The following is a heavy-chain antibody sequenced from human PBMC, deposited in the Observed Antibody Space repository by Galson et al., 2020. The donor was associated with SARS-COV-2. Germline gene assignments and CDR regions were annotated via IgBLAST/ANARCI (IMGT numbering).Heavy chain of an antibody. CDR1: GFNFKNYA. J-gene: IGHJ4*02. CDR2: ISPSGDRP. CDR3: ASSRGDTTVLNPRFVY. V-gene: IGHV3-23*01. Sequence: GGSLRLSCAASGFNFKNYAMTWVRQAPGKGLEWVSSISPSGDRPYVTNSVKGRFTISRDNSKNTLYLQMNSLRADDTAIYYCASSRGDTTVLNPRFVYWGQGALVTVSS. D-gene: IGHD4-4*01.